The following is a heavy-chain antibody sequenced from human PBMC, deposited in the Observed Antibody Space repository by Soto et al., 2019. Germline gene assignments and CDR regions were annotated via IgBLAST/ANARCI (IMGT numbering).Heavy chain of an antibody. Sequence: GGSLRLSCAASGFTFSSYGMHWVRQAPGKGLEWVAVISYDGSNKYYADSVKGRFTISRDNSKNTLYLQMNSLRAEDTAVYYCAKDSFGVVIRGGYVWGQGTTVTVSS. CDR2: ISYDGSNK. D-gene: IGHD3-3*01. CDR1: GFTFSSYG. CDR3: AKDSFGVVIRGGYV. V-gene: IGHV3-30*18. J-gene: IGHJ6*02.